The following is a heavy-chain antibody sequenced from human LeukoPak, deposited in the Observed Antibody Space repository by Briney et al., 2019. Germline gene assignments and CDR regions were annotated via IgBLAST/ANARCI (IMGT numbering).Heavy chain of an antibody. J-gene: IGHJ6*03. D-gene: IGHD3-3*01. CDR2: IKQDGSEK. CDR3: AREYDFWSGYLGYYYYYMDV. V-gene: IGHV3-7*01. CDR1: GFTFSSYW. Sequence: PGGSLRLSCAASGFTFSSYWMSWVRQAPGKGLEWVANIKQDGSEKYYVDSVKGRFTISRDNAKNSLYLQMNSLRAEDTAVYYCAREYDFWSGYLGYYYYYMDVWGKGTTVTVSS.